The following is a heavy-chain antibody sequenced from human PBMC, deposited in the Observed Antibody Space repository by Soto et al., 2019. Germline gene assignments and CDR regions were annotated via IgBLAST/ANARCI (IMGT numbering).Heavy chain of an antibody. D-gene: IGHD3-22*01. J-gene: IGHJ4*02. Sequence: QLQLQESGSGLVKPSQTLSLTCAVSGGSISSGSYSWSWIRQPPGKGLEWIGYIYHSGSTYYNPSLKSRVTISVDRSKNQFSLKLSSVTAADTAVYYCARGAYYFDSRGYYYYFDYWGQGTLVTVSS. CDR3: ARGAYYFDSRGYYYYFDY. CDR2: IYHSGST. V-gene: IGHV4-30-2*01. CDR1: GGSISSGSYS.